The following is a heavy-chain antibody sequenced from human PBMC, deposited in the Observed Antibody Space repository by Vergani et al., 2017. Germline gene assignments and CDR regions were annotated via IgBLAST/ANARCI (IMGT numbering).Heavy chain of an antibody. Sequence: QVHLQQSGPELAKPSETVSLTCTVSPDSITKYHWSWVRQPPGKGLEWIGYVHYTQGTSYNPSLKSRVTMSIDTSKNQFSLQLSFVTAADTAVYYCTIDLSHGEFDPWGQGTLVTVSS. J-gene: IGHJ5*02. CDR2: VHYTQGT. CDR1: PDSITKYH. D-gene: IGHD3-10*01. V-gene: IGHV4-59*12. CDR3: TIDLSHGEFDP.